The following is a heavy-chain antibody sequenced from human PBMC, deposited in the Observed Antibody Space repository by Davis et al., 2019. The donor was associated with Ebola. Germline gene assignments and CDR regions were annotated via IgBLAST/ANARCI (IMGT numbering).Heavy chain of an antibody. CDR3: ARWSPYYDSSGYLS. Sequence: MPSETLSLTCTVSGGSVSSGSYYWSWIRQPPGKGLEWIGSIYYSGSTNYNPSLKSRVTISVDTSKNQFSLKLSSVTAADTAVYYCARWSPYYDSSGYLSWGQGTLVTVSS. J-gene: IGHJ5*02. V-gene: IGHV4-39*07. CDR1: GGSVSSGSYY. CDR2: IYYSGST. D-gene: IGHD3-22*01.